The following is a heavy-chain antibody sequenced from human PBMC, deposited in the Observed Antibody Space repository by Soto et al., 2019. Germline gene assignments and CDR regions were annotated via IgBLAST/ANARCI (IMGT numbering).Heavy chain of an antibody. CDR3: ARDRPRGIFGVAITGPFDY. CDR1: GYTFTSYA. V-gene: IGHV1-3*01. CDR2: INAGNGNT. J-gene: IGHJ4*02. Sequence: ASVKVSCKASGYTFTSYAMHWVRQAPGQRLEWMGWINAGNGNTKYSQKFQGRVTITRDTSASTAYMELSSLRSEDTAVYYCARDRPRGIFGVAITGPFDYWGQGTLVTVSS. D-gene: IGHD3-3*01.